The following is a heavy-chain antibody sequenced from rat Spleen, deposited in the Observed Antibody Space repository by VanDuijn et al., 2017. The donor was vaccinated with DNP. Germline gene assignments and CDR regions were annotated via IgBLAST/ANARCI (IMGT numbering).Heavy chain of an antibody. CDR3: VTHPSWFGY. J-gene: IGHJ3*01. Sequence: EVQLVESGGGLVQPGRSLKLSCAASGFTFSDYYMAWVRRAPTKGLEWVAYISYDGVRNYNGDSVKGRFTISRDNAKRTQYLQMDSLRSEDTATYYCVTHPSWFGYWGPGTLVTVSS. CDR1: GFTFSDYY. V-gene: IGHV5-22*01. CDR2: ISYDGVRN.